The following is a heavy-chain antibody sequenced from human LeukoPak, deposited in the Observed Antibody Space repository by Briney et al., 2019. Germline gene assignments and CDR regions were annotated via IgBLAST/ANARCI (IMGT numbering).Heavy chain of an antibody. CDR2: ISGSGGST. J-gene: IGHJ4*02. Sequence: GRSLRLSCAASGFTFSSRAMYWVRQAPGKGLEWVSAISGSGGSTYYADSVKGRFTISRDNSKNTLYLQMNSLRAEDTAVYYCAKGVKLGTFDYWGQGTLVTVSS. V-gene: IGHV3-23*01. CDR1: GFTFSSRA. D-gene: IGHD1-14*01. CDR3: AKGVKLGTFDY.